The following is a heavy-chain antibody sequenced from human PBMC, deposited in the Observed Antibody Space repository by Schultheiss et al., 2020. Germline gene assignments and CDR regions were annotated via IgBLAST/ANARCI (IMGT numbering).Heavy chain of an antibody. D-gene: IGHD2-15*01. Sequence: GGSLRLSCAASGFTFSSYWMRWVRQAPGKGLECVANIKQDGSEKYYVDSVKGRFIISRDNAKNSLSLQMNMLRAEDTAVYYCARGGGSYCSGGSCLGYYYYYGMDVWGQGTTVTVSS. CDR2: IKQDGSEK. J-gene: IGHJ6*02. V-gene: IGHV3-7*01. CDR3: ARGGGSYCSGGSCLGYYYYYGMDV. CDR1: GFTFSSYW.